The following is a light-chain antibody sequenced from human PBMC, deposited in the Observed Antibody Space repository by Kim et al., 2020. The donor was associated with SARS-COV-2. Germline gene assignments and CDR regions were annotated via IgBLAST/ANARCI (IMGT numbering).Light chain of an antibody. V-gene: IGLV2-8*01. CDR3: NSYATFNGYV. CDR2: EVT. J-gene: IGLJ1*01. Sequence: QSVVTQPPSASGSLGQSVTISCTGTSSDVGAYNYVSWYQQHPGKAPKLMIYEVTKRPSGVPDRFSGSKSGNTASLTVSGLQAEDEADYYCNSYATFNGYVFGTGTKVTVL. CDR1: SSDVGAYNY.